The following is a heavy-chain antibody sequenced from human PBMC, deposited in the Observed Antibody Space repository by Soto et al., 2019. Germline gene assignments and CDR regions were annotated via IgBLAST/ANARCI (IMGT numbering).Heavy chain of an antibody. V-gene: IGHV4-34*01. CDR3: ARIVSSGSYFPFDY. J-gene: IGHJ4*02. D-gene: IGHD3-10*01. CDR1: GGSFSHYF. CDR2: INSSGTT. Sequence: SETLSLTCAVYGGSFSHYFWSWVRQPPGKGLEWIGEINSSGTTNYNPCLKSRVAISIDTSKNQFSLRLSSVTAADTAMYYCARIVSSGSYFPFDYWGQGTVVTVSS.